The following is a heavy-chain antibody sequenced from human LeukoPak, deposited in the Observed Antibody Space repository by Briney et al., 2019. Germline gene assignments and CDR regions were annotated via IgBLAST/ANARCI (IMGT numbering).Heavy chain of an antibody. D-gene: IGHD1-7*01. J-gene: IGHJ5*02. CDR3: ARSVELWFDP. CDR1: GYTFTGYY. CDR2: INPSGGST. Sequence: GASVKVSCKASGYTFTGYYMHWVRQAPGQGLEWMGKINPSGGSTSYAQKFQGRVTMTRDTSTSTVYMDVSSLRSEDTAVYYCARSVELWFDPWGQGTLVTVSS. V-gene: IGHV1-46*01.